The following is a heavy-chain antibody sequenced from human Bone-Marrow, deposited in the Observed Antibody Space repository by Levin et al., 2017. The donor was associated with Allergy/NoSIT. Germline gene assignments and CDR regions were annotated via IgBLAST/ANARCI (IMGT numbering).Heavy chain of an antibody. D-gene: IGHD3-16*02. CDR2: IYFDGNT. V-gene: IGHV4-39*07. J-gene: IGHJ4*02. Sequence: MASETLSLTCTVSNGSIRSYSHYWGWIRQSPGKGLEWIGTIYFDGNTYYNPSLKSRVTMSIDTSKSHFSLRLTSVTAADTAVYFCAGGYARFGGVIDIWGQGNLVIVSS. CDR3: AGGYARFGGVIDI. CDR1: NGSIRSYSHY.